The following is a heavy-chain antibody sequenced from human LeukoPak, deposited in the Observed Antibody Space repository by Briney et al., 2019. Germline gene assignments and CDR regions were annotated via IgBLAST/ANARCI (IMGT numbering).Heavy chain of an antibody. V-gene: IGHV4-39*01. CDR3: ARPPGIAAAWFDP. Sequence: PSETLSLTCTVSGGSISSSSYYWGWIRQPPGKGLEWIGTIDYTGSTYYNSSLKSRVTISVDTSKDQFSLKLSSVTATDTAVYYCARPPGIAAAWFDPWGQGTLVTVSS. D-gene: IGHD6-13*01. CDR1: GGSISSSSYY. CDR2: IDYTGST. J-gene: IGHJ5*02.